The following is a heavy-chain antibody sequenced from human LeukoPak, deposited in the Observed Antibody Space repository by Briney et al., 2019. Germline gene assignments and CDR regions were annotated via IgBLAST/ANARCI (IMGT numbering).Heavy chain of an antibody. CDR1: GGSISSSSYY. CDR3: ARVPRRSGSALDY. V-gene: IGHV4-39*07. Sequence: PSETLSLTCTVSGGSISSSSYYWGWIRRPPGKGLEWIGSIYYSGSTYYNPSLKSRVTISVDTSKNQFSLKLSSVTAADTAVYYCARVPRRSGSALDYWGQGTLVTVSS. CDR2: IYYSGST. D-gene: IGHD1-26*01. J-gene: IGHJ4*02.